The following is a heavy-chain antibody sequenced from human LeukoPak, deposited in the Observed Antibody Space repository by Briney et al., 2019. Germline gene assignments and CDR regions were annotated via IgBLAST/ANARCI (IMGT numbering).Heavy chain of an antibody. CDR1: GGSISSYY. J-gene: IGHJ5*02. Sequence: SETLSLTCTVSGGSISSYYWSWIRQPAGKGLEWIGRIYTSGSTNYNPSLKSRVTISVDTSKNQFSLKLSSVTAADTAVYYCASSGWYGNWFDPWGQGTLVTVSS. V-gene: IGHV4-4*07. D-gene: IGHD6-19*01. CDR2: IYTSGST. CDR3: ASSGWYGNWFDP.